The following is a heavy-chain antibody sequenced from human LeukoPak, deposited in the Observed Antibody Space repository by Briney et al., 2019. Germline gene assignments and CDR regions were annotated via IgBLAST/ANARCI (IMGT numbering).Heavy chain of an antibody. J-gene: IGHJ4*02. Sequence: GGSLRLSCAASGFTFSSYSMNWVRQAPGKGLEWVSSIGSSSSYIYYADSMKGRFTISRDNAKNSLYLQMDSLRAEDTAVYYCARDGITMRILEYWGQGTLVTVSS. CDR2: IGSSSSYI. CDR1: GFTFSSYS. CDR3: ARDGITMRILEY. D-gene: IGHD3-10*01. V-gene: IGHV3-21*01.